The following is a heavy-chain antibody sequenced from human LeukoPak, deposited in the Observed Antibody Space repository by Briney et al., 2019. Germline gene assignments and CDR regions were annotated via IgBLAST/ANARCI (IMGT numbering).Heavy chain of an antibody. CDR2: ISAYNGNT. D-gene: IGHD4-11*01. CDR1: GYTFTSYG. Sequence: ASVKVSCKASGYTFTSYGISWVRQAPGQGLEWMGWISAYNGNTNYAQKLQGRVTMTTDTSTSTAYMELRSLRSDDTAVYYCARGFNYSDYQNWFDPWGQGTLVTVSS. J-gene: IGHJ5*02. CDR3: ARGFNYSDYQNWFDP. V-gene: IGHV1-18*01.